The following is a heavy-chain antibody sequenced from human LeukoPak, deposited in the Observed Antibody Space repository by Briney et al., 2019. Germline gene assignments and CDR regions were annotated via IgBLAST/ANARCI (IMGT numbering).Heavy chain of an antibody. CDR3: ARDVLRASSGYTYFDY. CDR1: GGSISRGGYY. CDR2: IYYSGST. J-gene: IGHJ4*02. V-gene: IGHV4-31*03. Sequence: PSETLSLTCTVSGGSISRGGYYWRWIRQHPGKGLEWIGYIYYSGSTYSNPSLKSRVTISVDTSKNQFSLNLSSVTAADTAVYYCARDVLRASSGYTYFDYWGQGTLVTVSS. D-gene: IGHD3-22*01.